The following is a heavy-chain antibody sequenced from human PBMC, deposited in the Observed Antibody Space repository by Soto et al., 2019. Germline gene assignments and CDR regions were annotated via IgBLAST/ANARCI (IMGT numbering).Heavy chain of an antibody. V-gene: IGHV3-30*18. D-gene: IGHD1-26*01. CDR2: ISYDGSNK. CDR3: AKDGEAVGATSYFDY. CDR1: GFTFSSYG. Sequence: GGSLRLSCAASGFTFSSYGMHWVRRAPGKGLEWVAVISYDGSNKYYADSVKGRFTISRDNSKNTLYLQMNSLRAEDTAVYYCAKDGEAVGATSYFDYWGQGTLVTVSS. J-gene: IGHJ4*02.